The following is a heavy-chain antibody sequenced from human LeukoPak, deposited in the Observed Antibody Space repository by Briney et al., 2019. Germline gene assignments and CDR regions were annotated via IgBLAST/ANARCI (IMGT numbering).Heavy chain of an antibody. V-gene: IGHV1-46*01. CDR2: INPSGGST. CDR1: GYTFTSYY. Sequence: ASVKVSCKAPGYTFTSYYMHWVRQAPGQGLEWMGIINPSGGSTSYAQKLQGRVTITRDTSASTAYMELSSLRSEDMAVYYCARDRTDDSSGSSFDIWGQGTMVTVSS. J-gene: IGHJ3*02. D-gene: IGHD3-22*01. CDR3: ARDRTDDSSGSSFDI.